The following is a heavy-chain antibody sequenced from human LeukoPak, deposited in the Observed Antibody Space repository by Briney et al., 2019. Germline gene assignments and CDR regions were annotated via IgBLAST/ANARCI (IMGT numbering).Heavy chain of an antibody. CDR3: AKGEQQLADY. V-gene: IGHV4-30-2*01. Sequence: PSQTLSLTCAVSGGSISSGGYSWGWIRQPPGKGLEWIGYIYHSGSTYYNPSLKSRVTISVDRSKNQFSLKLSSVTAADTAVYYCAKGEQQLADYWGQGTLVTVSS. J-gene: IGHJ4*02. CDR1: GGSISSGGYS. CDR2: IYHSGST. D-gene: IGHD6-13*01.